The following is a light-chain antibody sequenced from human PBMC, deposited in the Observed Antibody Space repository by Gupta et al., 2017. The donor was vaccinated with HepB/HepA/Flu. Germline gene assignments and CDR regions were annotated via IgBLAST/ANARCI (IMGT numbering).Light chain of an antibody. V-gene: IGKV1-5*03. CDR2: KAS. CDR1: PTIDTW. J-gene: IGKJ4*01. Sequence: DIQITQSPSTLSASVGDRVTITCRASPTIDTWMAWYQQKPGKAPRLIIYKASILQSGVPSRFSGSGSGTEFILTISSLQPDDFATYYCQQYKTYPLTFGGGTVVETK. CDR3: QQYKTYPLT.